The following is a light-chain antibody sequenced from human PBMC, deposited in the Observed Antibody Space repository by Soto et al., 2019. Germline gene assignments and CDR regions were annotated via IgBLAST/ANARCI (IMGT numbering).Light chain of an antibody. CDR3: QHYNSYSST. CDR2: KAS. J-gene: IGKJ1*01. Sequence: DIQMTQSPSTLSASVRDRVTITCRASQSISSWLAWYQQKPGKAPKLLIYKASSLESGVPSRFSGSGSGTEFTLTISSLQPDDFATYYCQHYNSYSSTFGQGTKVEIK. CDR1: QSISSW. V-gene: IGKV1-5*03.